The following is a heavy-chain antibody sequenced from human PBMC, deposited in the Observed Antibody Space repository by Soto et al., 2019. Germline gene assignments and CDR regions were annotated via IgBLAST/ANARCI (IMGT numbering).Heavy chain of an antibody. Sequence: QVQLVQSGAEVKTPGSSVKVSCKASGGTFSSYTISWVRQAPGQGLEWMGRILPILGIASYAQTFQGRVTIIADKATSTAYMELRRLRSEDTAVYYCSRYSKWLTKENRYYHYGMDVWGQGTTVTVSS. CDR2: ILPILGIA. J-gene: IGHJ6*02. CDR3: SRYSKWLTKENRYYHYGMDV. CDR1: GGTFSSYT. V-gene: IGHV1-69*02. D-gene: IGHD5-12*01.